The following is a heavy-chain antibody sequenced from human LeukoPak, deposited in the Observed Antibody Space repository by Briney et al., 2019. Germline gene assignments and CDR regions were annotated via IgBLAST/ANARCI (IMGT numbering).Heavy chain of an antibody. CDR2: IGGSGNI. Sequence: GGSLRLSCSPSGFTFNTYAMSWVRQAPGKGLEWVSAIGGSGNIFYADSVKGRFTISRDNSKSTLYLQMNSLRAEDTAVYYCAKEKSYTWPDSFDMWGQGTMVTVSS. CDR1: GFTFNTYA. J-gene: IGHJ3*02. D-gene: IGHD1-26*01. CDR3: AKEKSYTWPDSFDM. V-gene: IGHV3-23*01.